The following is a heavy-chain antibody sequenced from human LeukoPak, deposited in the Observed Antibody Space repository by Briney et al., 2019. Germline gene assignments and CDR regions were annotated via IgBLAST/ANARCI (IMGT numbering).Heavy chain of an antibody. J-gene: IGHJ4*02. CDR2: IYYSGST. D-gene: IGHD5-18*01. Sequence: PSETLSLTCTVSGGSISSYYWGWIRQPPGKGLEWIGYIYYSGSTNYNPSLKSRVTISVDTSKNQFSLKLSSVTAADTAVYYCARDNDVDTAMVTGLGYFDYWGQGTLVTVSS. CDR1: GGSISSYY. V-gene: IGHV4-59*01. CDR3: ARDNDVDTAMVTGLGYFDY.